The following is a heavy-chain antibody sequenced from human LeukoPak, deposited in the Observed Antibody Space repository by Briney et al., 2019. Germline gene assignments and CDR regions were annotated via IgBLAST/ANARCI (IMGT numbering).Heavy chain of an antibody. CDR2: MSGSGGPT. J-gene: IGHJ4*02. Sequence: AAGSLRLSCAASGFTFSSYAMSWVRQPPGKGLEWVSVMSGSGGPTYNADSVKGRFTISRDNSKNTLYLQLNSLRADDTAVYYCAKLQAGYFDSSGYHFDYWGQGTLVTVSS. CDR1: GFTFSSYA. V-gene: IGHV3-23*01. D-gene: IGHD3-22*01. CDR3: AKLQAGYFDSSGYHFDY.